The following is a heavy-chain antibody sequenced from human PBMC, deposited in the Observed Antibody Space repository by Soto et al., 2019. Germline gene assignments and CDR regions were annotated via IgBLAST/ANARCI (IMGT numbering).Heavy chain of an antibody. Sequence: VASVKVSCKASGGTFSSYAISWVRQAPGQGLEWMGGIIPIFGTANYAQKFQGRVTITADESTSTAYMELSSLRSEDTAVYYCAREAGTTGPVDYWGQGTLVTAPQ. CDR1: GGTFSSYA. CDR3: AREAGTTGPVDY. V-gene: IGHV1-69*13. D-gene: IGHD1-1*01. CDR2: IIPIFGTA. J-gene: IGHJ4*02.